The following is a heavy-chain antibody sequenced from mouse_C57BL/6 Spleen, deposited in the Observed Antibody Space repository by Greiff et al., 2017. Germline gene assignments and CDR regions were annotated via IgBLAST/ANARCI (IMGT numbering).Heavy chain of an antibody. Sequence: EVKVVESGPELVKPGASVKISCKASGYSFTGYYMHWVKQSHGNILDWIGYIYPYNGVSSYNQKFKGKATLTVDKSSSTAYMELRSLTSEDSAVYYCARPRLDYAMDYWGQGTSVTVSS. V-gene: IGHV1-31*01. J-gene: IGHJ4*01. CDR3: ARPRLDYAMDY. CDR2: IYPYNGVS. CDR1: GYSFTGYY. D-gene: IGHD4-1*01.